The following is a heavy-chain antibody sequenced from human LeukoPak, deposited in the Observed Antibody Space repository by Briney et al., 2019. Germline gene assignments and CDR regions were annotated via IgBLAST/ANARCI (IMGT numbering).Heavy chain of an antibody. CDR3: AKDGGWYGGEY. V-gene: IGHV3-30*18. CDR1: GFTFSSYG. J-gene: IGHJ4*02. D-gene: IGHD6-19*01. Sequence: GGSLRLSCAASGFTFSSYGMHWVRQAPGKGLEWVAVISYDGSNKYYADSVKGRFTISRDNSKNTLYLQMNSLRAEDTAVNYCAKDGGWYGGEYWGQGTLVTVSS. CDR2: ISYDGSNK.